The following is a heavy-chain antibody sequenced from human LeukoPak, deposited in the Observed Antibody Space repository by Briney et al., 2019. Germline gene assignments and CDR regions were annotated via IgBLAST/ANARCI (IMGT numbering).Heavy chain of an antibody. V-gene: IGHV4-34*01. D-gene: IGHD5-12*01. CDR3: ARDHGGYAISWFDP. J-gene: IGHJ5*02. CDR1: GGSFSGYY. Sequence: PLETLSLTCAVYGGSFSGYYWSWIRQPPGKGLEWIGEINHSGSTNYNPSLKSRVTISVDTSKNQFSLKLSSVTAADTAVYYCARDHGGYAISWFDPWGQGTLVTVSS. CDR2: INHSGST.